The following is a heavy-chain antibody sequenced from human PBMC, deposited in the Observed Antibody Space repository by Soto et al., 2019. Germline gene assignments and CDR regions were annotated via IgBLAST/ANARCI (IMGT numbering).Heavy chain of an antibody. J-gene: IGHJ4*02. CDR3: AHGPGVVEFDY. CDR2: IYWDDDK. Sequence: QITLKESGPTLVKPTQTLTLTCTFSGFSLSSSGVAVGWIRQPPGKALEWLALIYWDDDKRYSPSLKSKLTITKDTSKNQVVLTMTNMDTVDTATYYCAHGPGVVEFDYWGQGTLVSVSS. CDR1: GFSLSSSGVA. V-gene: IGHV2-5*02. D-gene: IGHD2-15*01.